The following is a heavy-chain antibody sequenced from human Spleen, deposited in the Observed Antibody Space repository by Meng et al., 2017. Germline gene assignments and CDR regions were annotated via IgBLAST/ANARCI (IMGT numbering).Heavy chain of an antibody. V-gene: IGHV3-48*03. J-gene: IGHJ6*02. D-gene: IGHD1-26*01. CDR1: GFTFSSYE. CDR2: ISSSGSTI. CDR3: ARGMGATSYSYNGMDV. Sequence: GESLKISCAASGFTFSSYEMNWVRQAPGKGLEWVSYISSSGSTIYYADSVKGRFTISRDNAKNSLYLQMNSLRAEDTAVYYCARGMGATSYSYNGMDVWGQGTTVTVSS.